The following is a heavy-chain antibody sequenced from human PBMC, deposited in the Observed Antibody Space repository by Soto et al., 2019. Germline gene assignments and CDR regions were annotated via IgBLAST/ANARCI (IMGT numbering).Heavy chain of an antibody. Sequence: GGSLRLSCSASGFTFSGHAMSWVRQAPGKGLEWVSVIYSGGSTYYADSVGGRFTISRDNSKNTLYLQMKSLRAEDTAVYYCARDPPATRHGMDVWGQGTTVTVSS. CDR1: GFTFSGHA. V-gene: IGHV3-53*01. CDR3: ARDPPATRHGMDV. J-gene: IGHJ6*02. CDR2: IYSGGST.